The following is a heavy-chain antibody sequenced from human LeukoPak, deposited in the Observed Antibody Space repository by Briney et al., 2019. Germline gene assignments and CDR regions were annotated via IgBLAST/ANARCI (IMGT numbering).Heavy chain of an antibody. D-gene: IGHD5-18*01. CDR2: ISGSGGST. V-gene: IGHV3-23*01. CDR3: GKDRFNSYGYDY. CDR1: GFTFSSYA. Sequence: GGSLRLSCAASGFTFSSYAMSWVRQAPGKGLEWVSAISGSGGSTYYADSVKGRFTLSRDNSKSTLYLQMNSLRAEDTAVYYCGKDRFNSYGYDYWGQGTLVTVSS. J-gene: IGHJ4*02.